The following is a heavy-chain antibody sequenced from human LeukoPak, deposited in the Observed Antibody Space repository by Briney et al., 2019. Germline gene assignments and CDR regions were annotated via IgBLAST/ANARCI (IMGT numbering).Heavy chain of an antibody. CDR2: IYYSGST. D-gene: IGHD3-10*01. Sequence: PSETLSLTCTVSGGSISSSSYYWGWIRQPPGKGLEWIGSIYYSGSTYYNPSLKSRVTISVDTSKNQFSLKLSSVTAADTAVYYCAREGTYYYGSGTQGYWGQGTLVTVSS. J-gene: IGHJ4*02. V-gene: IGHV4-39*07. CDR1: GGSISSSSYY. CDR3: AREGTYYYGSGTQGY.